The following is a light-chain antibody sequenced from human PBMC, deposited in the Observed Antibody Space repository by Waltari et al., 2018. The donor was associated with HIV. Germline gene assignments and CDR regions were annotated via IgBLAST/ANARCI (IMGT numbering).Light chain of an antibody. CDR1: SSDVGGYNY. J-gene: IGLJ2*01. CDR3: SSYTSSSTPVV. CDR2: EFS. Sequence: QSALTQPASVSGSPGQSITISCPGTSSDVGGYNYVSWYQQHPGKAPKLMIYEFSNRPSGVASRFSGSKSGNTASRTISGLQAEDEADYYCSSYTSSSTPVVFGGGTKLTVL. V-gene: IGLV2-14*01.